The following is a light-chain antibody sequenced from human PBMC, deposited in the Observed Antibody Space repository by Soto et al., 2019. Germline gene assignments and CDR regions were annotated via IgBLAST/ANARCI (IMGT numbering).Light chain of an antibody. V-gene: IGKV1-5*03. Sequence: DIQMTQSPSTLSASVGDRVIIICRASQSISSWLAWYQQKPGKAPKLLIYKASSLESGAPSRFSGSGSGTEFTLTISSLQPDDFASYYCQQYNSYLWTFGQGTKVEIK. CDR3: QQYNSYLWT. CDR2: KAS. CDR1: QSISSW. J-gene: IGKJ1*01.